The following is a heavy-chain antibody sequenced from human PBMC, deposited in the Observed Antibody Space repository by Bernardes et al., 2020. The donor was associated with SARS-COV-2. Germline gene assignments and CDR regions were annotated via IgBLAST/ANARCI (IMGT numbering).Heavy chain of an antibody. CDR3: ARGRDCGGYSCNGYHYYGMDV. CDR1: VYTFSSYC. V-gene: IGHV3-74*01. Sequence: GRSLTLAGVVSVYTFSSYCVPWVRQAPGKGLVWISRIYTPGSVSSSPDYLKGRFSLSRDHGKNTLYLHLNTLRAEDTAVYYCARGRDCGGYSCNGYHYYGMDVCCQGTTVTVSS. J-gene: IGHJ6*02. D-gene: IGHD2-21*01. CDR2: IYTPGSVS.